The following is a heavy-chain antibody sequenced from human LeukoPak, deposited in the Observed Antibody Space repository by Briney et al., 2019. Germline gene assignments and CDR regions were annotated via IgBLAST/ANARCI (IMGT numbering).Heavy chain of an antibody. V-gene: IGHV3-7*01. CDR2: INQGGSEK. CDR3: ARGAVVGARPYYYYGMDV. Sequence: GGSLRLSCAASGFTFSNYYMSWVRQAPGKGLEWVANINQGGSEKYYADSVKGRFTISRDNSKNTLYLQMNSLRAEDTAVYYCARGAVVGARPYYYYGMDVWGQGTTVTVSS. D-gene: IGHD1-26*01. CDR1: GFTFSNYY. J-gene: IGHJ6*02.